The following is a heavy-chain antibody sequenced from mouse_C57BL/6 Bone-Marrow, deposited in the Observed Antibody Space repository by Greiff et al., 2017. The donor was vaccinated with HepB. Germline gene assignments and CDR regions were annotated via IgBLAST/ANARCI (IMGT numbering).Heavy chain of an antibody. CDR2: INPNNGGT. CDR1: GYTFTDYN. J-gene: IGHJ1*03. Sequence: EVQLQQSGPELVKPGASVKIPCKASGYTFTDYNMDWVKQSHGKSLEWIGDINPNNGGTIYNQKFKGKATLTVDKSSSTAYMELRSLTSEDTAVYYCASRGDGSSSYWYFDVWGTGTTVTVSS. CDR3: ASRGDGSSSYWYFDV. D-gene: IGHD1-1*01. V-gene: IGHV1-18*01.